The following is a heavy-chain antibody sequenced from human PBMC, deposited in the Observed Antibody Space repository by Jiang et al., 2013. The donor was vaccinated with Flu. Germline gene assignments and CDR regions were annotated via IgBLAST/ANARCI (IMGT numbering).Heavy chain of an antibody. V-gene: IGHV4-31*03. D-gene: IGHD6-13*01. CDR1: GGSISSGGYY. CDR3: ARGGVSWSQFDY. CDR2: IYYSGST. J-gene: IGHJ4*02. Sequence: KPSQTLSPTCTVSGGSISSGGYYWSWIRQHPGKGLEWIGYIYYSGSTYYNPSLKSRVTISVDTSKNQFSLKLSSVTAADTAVYYCARGGVSWSQFDYWGQGTLVTVSS.